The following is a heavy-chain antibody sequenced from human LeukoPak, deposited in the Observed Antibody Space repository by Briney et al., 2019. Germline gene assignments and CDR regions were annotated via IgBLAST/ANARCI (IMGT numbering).Heavy chain of an antibody. V-gene: IGHV3-72*01. CDR1: GFTFSSYW. CDR2: IRTRAKGYTT. CDR3: ARVGDYYDTRGFSSDAFDI. J-gene: IGHJ3*02. Sequence: PGGSLRLSCATSGFTFSSYWMSWVRQAPGKGLEWVARIRTRAKGYTTQYAPSVRDRFSISRDDSTNSVYLQMNSLKTEDTAVYFCARVGDYYDTRGFSSDAFDIWGLGTMVTVAS. D-gene: IGHD3-22*01.